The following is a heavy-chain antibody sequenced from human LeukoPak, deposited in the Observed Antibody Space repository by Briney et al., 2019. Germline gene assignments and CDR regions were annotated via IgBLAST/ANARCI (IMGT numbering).Heavy chain of an antibody. J-gene: IGHJ4*02. CDR1: GGSITNYY. Sequence: SETLSLTCTVSGGSITNYYWSWIRQPPGKGLEWIGYIYYSGSTNYNPSLKSRVTISVDKSKNQFSLKLSSVTAADTAVYYCARDFGGDCRGQGTLVTVSS. D-gene: IGHD2-15*01. CDR3: ARDFGGDC. CDR2: IYYSGST. V-gene: IGHV4-59*12.